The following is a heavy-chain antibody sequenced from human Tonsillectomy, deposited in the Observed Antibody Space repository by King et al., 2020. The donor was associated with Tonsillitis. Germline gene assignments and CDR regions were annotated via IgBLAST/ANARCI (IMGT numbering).Heavy chain of an antibody. CDR2: LYTSGGS. CDR1: GGAISSGSDY. J-gene: IGHJ3*02. D-gene: IGHD4-17*01. Sequence: VQLQESGPGLVKPSQTLSLICTVSGGAISSGSDYWSWIRQPAGKGLEWNGRLYTSGGSNYNPSLKSRVTMSVDTSKNQFSLKLTSVTAADTAVYYCAYGDFEDTFDIWGQGTVVTVSS. CDR3: AYGDFEDTFDI. V-gene: IGHV4-61*02.